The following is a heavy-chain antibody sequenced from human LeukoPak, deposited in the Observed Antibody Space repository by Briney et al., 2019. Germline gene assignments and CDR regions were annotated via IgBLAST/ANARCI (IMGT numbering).Heavy chain of an antibody. CDR1: GFTFSSYS. V-gene: IGHV3-21*01. Sequence: PGGSLRLSCAASGFTFSSYSMNWVRHAPGKGLEWGSSISSSSSYIYYAETVKGRFTISRDNAKNSLYLQMNSLRAEDTAVYYCAREAGTYSSSWYDWGQGTLVTVSS. CDR2: ISSSSSYI. D-gene: IGHD6-13*01. J-gene: IGHJ4*02. CDR3: AREAGTYSSSWYD.